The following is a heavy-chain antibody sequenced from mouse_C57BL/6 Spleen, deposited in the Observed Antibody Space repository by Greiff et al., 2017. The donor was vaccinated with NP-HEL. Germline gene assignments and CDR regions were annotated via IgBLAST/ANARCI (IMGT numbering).Heavy chain of an antibody. Sequence: QVQLQQPGAELVMPGASVKLSRKASGYTFTSYWMHWVKQRPGQGLEWIGEIDPSASYTNYNQKFKGKSTLTVDKSSSTAYMQLSSLTSEDSAVYYCARGGITTVVGDYWGQGTTLTVSS. CDR1: GYTFTSYW. J-gene: IGHJ2*01. CDR2: IDPSASYT. D-gene: IGHD1-1*01. CDR3: ARGGITTVVGDY. V-gene: IGHV1-69*01.